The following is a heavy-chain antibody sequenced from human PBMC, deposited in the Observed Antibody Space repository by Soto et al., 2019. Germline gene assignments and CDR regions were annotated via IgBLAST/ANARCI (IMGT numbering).Heavy chain of an antibody. D-gene: IGHD3-10*01. CDR3: ARQPYTSGAYYFDY. CDR2: IYYSGST. Sequence: QVQLQESGPGLVKPSETLSLTSTVSGGSISSYYWSWIRQPPGKGLEWIGYIYYSGSTNYNPSLKSRVTISVDTSKNQFSLKLSSVTAADTAVYYCARQPYTSGAYYFDYWGQGTLVTVSS. CDR1: GGSISSYY. V-gene: IGHV4-59*08. J-gene: IGHJ4*02.